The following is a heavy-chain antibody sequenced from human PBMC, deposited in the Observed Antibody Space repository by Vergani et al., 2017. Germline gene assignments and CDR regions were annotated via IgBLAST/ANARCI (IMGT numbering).Heavy chain of an antibody. CDR1: GFTFSSYA. CDR3: ASTSGWSTNRSDY. CDR2: ISYDGSNK. D-gene: IGHD6-19*01. Sequence: QVQLVESGGGVVQPGRSLRLPCAASGFTFSSYAMHWVRQAPGKGLEWVAVISYDGSNKYYADSVKGRFTISRDNSKNTLYLQMNSLRAEDTAVYYCASTSGWSTNRSDYWGQGTLVTVSS. V-gene: IGHV3-30*04. J-gene: IGHJ4*02.